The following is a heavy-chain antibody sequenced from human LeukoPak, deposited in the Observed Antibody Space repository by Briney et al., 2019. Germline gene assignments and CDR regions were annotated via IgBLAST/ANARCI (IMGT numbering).Heavy chain of an antibody. J-gene: IGHJ5*02. V-gene: IGHV3-23*01. CDR2: ISGSGAGT. CDR1: GSTFSSYA. CDR3: AKDRGEVPARGWFDP. D-gene: IGHD2-2*01. Sequence: GGSLRLSCAASGSTFSSYAMSWVRQAPGKGLEWVSVISGSGAGTYYTDSRKGRCTISRENAKNTLYLQMNSLRAEDTAVYYCAKDRGEVPARGWFDPWGQGTLVTVSS.